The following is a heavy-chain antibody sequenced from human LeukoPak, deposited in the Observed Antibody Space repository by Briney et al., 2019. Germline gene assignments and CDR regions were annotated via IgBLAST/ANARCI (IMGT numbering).Heavy chain of an antibody. CDR1: GGSFSGYY. CDR3: ARGSANYDILTGYYDAFDI. Sequence: SETLSLTCAVYGGSFSGYYWSWIRQPPGKGLEWIGEINHSGSTNHNPSLKSRVTISVDTSKNQFSLKLSSVTAADTAVYYCARGSANYDILTGYYDAFDIWGQGTMVTVSS. CDR2: INHSGST. J-gene: IGHJ3*02. V-gene: IGHV4-34*01. D-gene: IGHD3-9*01.